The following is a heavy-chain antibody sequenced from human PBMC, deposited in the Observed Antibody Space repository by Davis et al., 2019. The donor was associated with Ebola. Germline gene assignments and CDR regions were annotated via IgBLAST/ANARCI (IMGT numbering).Heavy chain of an antibody. D-gene: IGHD3-16*01. CDR1: GFTFSSYW. J-gene: IGHJ5*02. Sequence: GESLKISCAASGFTFSSYWMTWVRQAPGKGLEWVANIKQDGSEKYYVDSVKGRFTVSRDNAKNSLYLQMNTLRAEDTAVYYCARGYGSFDPWGQGTLVTVSS. CDR2: IKQDGSEK. V-gene: IGHV3-7*03. CDR3: ARGYGSFDP.